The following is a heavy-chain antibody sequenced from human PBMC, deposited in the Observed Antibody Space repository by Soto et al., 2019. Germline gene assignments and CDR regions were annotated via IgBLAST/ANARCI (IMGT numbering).Heavy chain of an antibody. CDR1: GYTFTTSG. Sequence: ASVKVSCKASGYTFTTSGISWVRQAPGQGLEWMGWISVDNGNTNYAQKFQGRVTMTRDTSTNTAYMELRSLRSDDTAVDYCARHGSSTDFDYWGQGALVTVSS. J-gene: IGHJ4*02. V-gene: IGHV1-18*01. CDR2: ISVDNGNT. D-gene: IGHD5-12*01. CDR3: ARHGSSTDFDY.